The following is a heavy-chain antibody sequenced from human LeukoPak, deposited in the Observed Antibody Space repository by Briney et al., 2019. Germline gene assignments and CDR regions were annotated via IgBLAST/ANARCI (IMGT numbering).Heavy chain of an antibody. V-gene: IGHV1-2*06. CDR2: INPNSGGT. CDR1: GYTFTGYY. CDR3: ARVPEWFGELLEHFDY. D-gene: IGHD3-10*01. Sequence: ASVKVSCKASGYTFTGYYMHWVRQAPGQGLEWMGRINPNSGGTNYAQKFQGRVTMTRDTSISTAYMELSGLRSDDTAVYYCARVPEWFGELLEHFDYWGQGTLVTVS. J-gene: IGHJ4*02.